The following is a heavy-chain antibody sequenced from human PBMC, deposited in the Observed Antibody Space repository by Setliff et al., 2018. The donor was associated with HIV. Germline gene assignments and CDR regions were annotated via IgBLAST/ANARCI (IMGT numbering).Heavy chain of an antibody. D-gene: IGHD3-3*02. J-gene: IGHJ5*02. CDR2: MNPNNGNT. CDR3: ARGTAPRPASVLEFLEWLFPNWFDP. V-gene: IGHV1-8*02. Sequence: SCKASGYNFTDYDINWVRQATGQGLEWMGWMNPNNGNTGYAEKFQGRVTMTRDTSISTAYMELSSLRSDDTAVYYCARGTAPRPASVLEFLEWLFPNWFDPWGQGTLVTVSS. CDR1: GYNFTDYD.